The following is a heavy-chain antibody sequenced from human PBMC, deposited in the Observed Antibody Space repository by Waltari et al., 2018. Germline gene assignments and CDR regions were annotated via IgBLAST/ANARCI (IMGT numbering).Heavy chain of an antibody. Sequence: QITLKESGPTLVKPTQTLTLTCTFSGFSLSTSGVGVGWIRQPPGKALEWLALIYLNDDKLYSPSLKSRLTITKDTSKNQVVLTMTNMDPVDTATYYCAHRPANPSLHYYYYGMDVWGQGTTVTVSS. J-gene: IGHJ6*02. CDR3: AHRPANPSLHYYYYGMDV. CDR2: IYLNDDK. V-gene: IGHV2-5*01. CDR1: GFSLSTSGVG. D-gene: IGHD4-4*01.